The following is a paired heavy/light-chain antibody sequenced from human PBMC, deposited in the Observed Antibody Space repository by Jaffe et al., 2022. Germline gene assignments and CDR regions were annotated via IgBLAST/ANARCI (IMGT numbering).Heavy chain of an antibody. D-gene: IGHD2-8*01. J-gene: IGHJ4*02. CDR3: ATTANGYFDH. CDR2: INQGGGEK. CDR1: GFAFSRYW. V-gene: IGHV3-7*01. Sequence: EVQLVESGGGLVQPGGSLRLSCEASGFAFSRYWMSWVRQAPGKGLEWVANINQGGGEKYHVDSVRGRFTVSRDNAKNSLYLQINGLRAEDTAVYYCATTANGYFDHWGQGTLVTVSS.
Light chain of an antibody. V-gene: IGKV3-15*01. CDR3: QQYNNWPQT. Sequence: EILMTQSPATLSVSPGERVTLSCRASQSVNSKLVWYQHKPGQAPRLLMYGASTRATGVPARFSGSGSGTEFTLTISSLQSEDFAVYYCQQYNNWPQTFGQGTKVEIK. CDR2: GAS. CDR1: QSVNSK. J-gene: IGKJ1*01.